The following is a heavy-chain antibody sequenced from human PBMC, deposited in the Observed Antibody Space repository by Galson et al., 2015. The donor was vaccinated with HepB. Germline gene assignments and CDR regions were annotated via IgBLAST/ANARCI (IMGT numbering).Heavy chain of an antibody. CDR2: IWYDGSNK. CDR1: GFTFSSYA. D-gene: IGHD3-22*01. Sequence: SLRLSCAASGFTFSSYAMHWVRQAPGKGLEWVAVIWYDGSNKYYADSVKGRFTISRDNSKNTLYLQMNSLRAEDTAVYYCAKLAFDGYYDSSGYSTSIYYYYGMDVWGQGTTVTVSS. V-gene: IGHV3-33*08. J-gene: IGHJ6*02. CDR3: AKLAFDGYYDSSGYSTSIYYYYGMDV.